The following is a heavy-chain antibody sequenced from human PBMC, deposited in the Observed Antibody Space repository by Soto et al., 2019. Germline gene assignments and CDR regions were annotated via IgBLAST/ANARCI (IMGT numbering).Heavy chain of an antibody. V-gene: IGHV4-34*01. CDR2: INHSGST. D-gene: IGHD3-22*01. J-gene: IGHJ5*02. Sequence: ETLSLTCAVYGGSFSGYYWSWIRQPPGKGLEWIGEINHSGSTNYNPSLKSRVTISVDTSKNQFSLKLSSVTAADTAVYYCARAETDYYDSSGYRWFDPWGQGTLVTVSS. CDR1: GGSFSGYY. CDR3: ARAETDYYDSSGYRWFDP.